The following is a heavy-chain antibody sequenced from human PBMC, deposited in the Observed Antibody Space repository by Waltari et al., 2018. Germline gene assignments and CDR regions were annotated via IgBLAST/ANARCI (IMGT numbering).Heavy chain of an antibody. D-gene: IGHD3-3*01. J-gene: IGHJ3*02. CDR1: GGSISSHY. CDR2: IYYSGST. CDR3: ARTEWDAFDI. V-gene: IGHV4-59*11. Sequence: QVQLQESGPGLVKPSETPSLTCTVSGGSISSHYWSWIRQPPGKGLEWIGYIYYSGSTNYNPSLKSRVTISVDTSKNQFSLKLSSVTAADTAVYYCARTEWDAFDIWGQGTMVTVSS.